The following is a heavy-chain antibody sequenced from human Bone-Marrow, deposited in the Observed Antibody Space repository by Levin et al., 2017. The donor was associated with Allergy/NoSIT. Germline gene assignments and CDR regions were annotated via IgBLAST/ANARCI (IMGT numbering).Heavy chain of an antibody. Sequence: MASETLSLTCAASGFTFSSYSMNWVRQAPGKGLDWVSSITSSGTYIYYADSVKGRFTISRDNAKNSLFLQMNSLTAADTAVYYCARGLEYSGLPWGQGTLVTVSS. V-gene: IGHV3-21*01. CDR3: ARGLEYSGLP. J-gene: IGHJ5*02. D-gene: IGHD5-12*01. CDR1: GFTFSSYS. CDR2: ITSSGTYI.